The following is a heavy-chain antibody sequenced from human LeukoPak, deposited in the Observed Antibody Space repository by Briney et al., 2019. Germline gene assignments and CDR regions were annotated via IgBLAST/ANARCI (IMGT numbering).Heavy chain of an antibody. CDR1: GGSISDSISSYY. Sequence: SETLSLTCTVSGGSISDSISSYYWSWIRQPPGKGLEWIGYTYHSGNANYNPSLKSRVTISVDTSKNQFSLKLSSVTAADTAVYYCATLGTFDYWGQGTLVTVSS. D-gene: IGHD1-1*01. J-gene: IGHJ4*02. CDR3: ATLGTFDY. V-gene: IGHV4-61*01. CDR2: TYHSGNA.